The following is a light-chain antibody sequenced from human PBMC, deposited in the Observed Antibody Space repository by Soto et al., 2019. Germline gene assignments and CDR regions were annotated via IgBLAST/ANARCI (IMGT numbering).Light chain of an antibody. CDR3: GSYSSTDTPFV. CDR2: EVT. Sequence: QSALAQPSSVSGSPGQSITISCTGTSTDVGGYNYVSWYQHHSGKAPKLLIYEVTNRPSGISDRFSGSKSVNTASLTISGLQAEDESEYYCGSYSSTDTPFVFGTGTKVTGL. V-gene: IGLV2-14*01. J-gene: IGLJ1*01. CDR1: STDVGGYNY.